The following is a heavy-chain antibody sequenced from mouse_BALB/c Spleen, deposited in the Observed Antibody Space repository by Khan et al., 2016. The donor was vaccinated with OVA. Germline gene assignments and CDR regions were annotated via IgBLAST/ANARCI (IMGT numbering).Heavy chain of an antibody. Sequence: QIQLVQSGPELKKSGETVKISCKASGYTFTNYGMNWVRQAPGKGLKWMGWINTYTGDPTYADDFKGRFAFSLETSASTAYLQIHNLENEDTATYFCARRPLSYFDYWGQGATLTVSS. CDR3: ARRPLSYFDY. J-gene: IGHJ2*01. CDR2: INTYTGDP. CDR1: GYTFTNYG. V-gene: IGHV9-3-1*01.